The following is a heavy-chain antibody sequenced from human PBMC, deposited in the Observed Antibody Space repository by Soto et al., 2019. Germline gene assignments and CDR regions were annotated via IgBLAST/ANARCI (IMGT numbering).Heavy chain of an antibody. V-gene: IGHV3-48*03. CDR1: GFSFSSYE. Sequence: EVHLVESGGGLVQPGGSLRVSCVASGFSFSSYEMNWVRQAPGKGLEWLSYISISGATTHYADSVKGRFTISRDNAKSSLYLQINSLRAEDTAVYYCAGRDGHNRRKAPYYYYYYGVVVWGQGTTVTVSS. CDR2: ISISGATT. CDR3: AGRDGHNRRKAPYYYYYYGVVV. J-gene: IGHJ6*02. D-gene: IGHD3-16*02.